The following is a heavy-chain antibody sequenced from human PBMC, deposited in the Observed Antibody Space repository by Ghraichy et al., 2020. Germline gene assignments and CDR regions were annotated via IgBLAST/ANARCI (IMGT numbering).Heavy chain of an antibody. J-gene: IGHJ2*01. CDR2: IYYRGST. CDR3: ARVGHRIYSYFDL. V-gene: IGHV4-39*07. CDR1: GGSISSSSFF. Sequence: SETLSLSCTVSGGSISSSSFFWGWIRQPPGKGLEWIASIYYRGSTYYNPSLRSRVTISIDTSKNQFSLKVNSVTAADTAVYYCARVGHRIYSYFDLWGRGTLVTVSS. D-gene: IGHD3-3*02.